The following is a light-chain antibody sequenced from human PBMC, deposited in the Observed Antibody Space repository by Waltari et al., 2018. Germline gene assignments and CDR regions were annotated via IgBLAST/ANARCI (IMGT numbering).Light chain of an antibody. CDR2: SAS. V-gene: IGKV1-39*01. Sequence: DIQMTQSPSSLSASVGDRVTITCRASQSISRYLNWYQQKPGKAPKPLIYSASSLESGVPSRFSGRRSGTYFTLTISSLQPEDFATDYCQQSYSTPMYTFGQGTKLEIK. CDR3: QQSYSTPMYT. CDR1: QSISRY. J-gene: IGKJ2*01.